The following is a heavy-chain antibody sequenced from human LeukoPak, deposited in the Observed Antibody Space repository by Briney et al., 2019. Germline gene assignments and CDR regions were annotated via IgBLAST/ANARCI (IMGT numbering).Heavy chain of an antibody. J-gene: IGHJ4*02. V-gene: IGHV4-59*08. CDR2: IYYNGST. CDR1: GGSISSYY. Sequence: SETLSLTCTVSGGSISSYYWSWIRQPPGKGLEWIGYIYYNGSTYYSPSLKSRVTMSVDTSKNQFSLKLSSVTAADTAVYYCARLVEMATIPPYVDYWGQGTLVTVSS. CDR3: ARLVEMATIPPYVDY. D-gene: IGHD5-24*01.